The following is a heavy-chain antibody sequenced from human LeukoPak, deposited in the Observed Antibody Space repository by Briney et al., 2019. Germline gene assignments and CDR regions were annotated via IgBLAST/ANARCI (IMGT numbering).Heavy chain of an antibody. CDR2: IYPGDSDT. J-gene: IGHJ6*03. CDR3: ARQAYSWQWFGDVRHDYYYMDV. CDR1: GYSFTSYW. V-gene: IGHV5-51*01. D-gene: IGHD3-10*01. Sequence: GESLKISCKGSGYSFTSYWIGWVRQMPGKGLEWMGIIYPGDSDTRYSPSFQGQVTISADKSISTAYLQWSSLKASDTAMYYCARQAYSWQWFGDVRHDYYYMDVWGKGTTVTVSS.